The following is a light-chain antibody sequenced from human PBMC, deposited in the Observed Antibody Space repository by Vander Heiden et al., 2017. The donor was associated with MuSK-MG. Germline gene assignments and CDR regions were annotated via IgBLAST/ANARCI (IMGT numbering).Light chain of an antibody. CDR3: QQYYRSPLT. J-gene: IGKJ4*01. V-gene: IGKV4-1*01. Sequence: DIVVTQSPESLAVSLGERATINCRSSQSLLHRLNNNNYLAWFQQKPGQPPKLLIYWASTRESGVPDRLSGSGPGTDFTLTISGLQAEDVADYYCQQYYRSPLTFGGGTKVRIK. CDR2: WAS. CDR1: QSLLHRLNNNNY.